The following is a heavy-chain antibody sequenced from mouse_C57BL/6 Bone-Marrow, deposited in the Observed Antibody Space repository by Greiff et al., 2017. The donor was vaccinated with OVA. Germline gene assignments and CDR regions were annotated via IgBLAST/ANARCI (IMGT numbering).Heavy chain of an antibody. CDR3: ARLGYYDQFAY. D-gene: IGHD2-4*01. J-gene: IGHJ3*01. Sequence: EVKLVESGGDLVKPGGSPKLSCAASGFTFSSYGMSWVRQTPDKRLEWVATISSGGSYTYYPDSVKGRFTISRDNAKNTLYLQMSSLKSEDTAMYYCARLGYYDQFAYWGQGTLVTVSA. V-gene: IGHV5-6*01. CDR1: GFTFSSYG. CDR2: ISSGGSYT.